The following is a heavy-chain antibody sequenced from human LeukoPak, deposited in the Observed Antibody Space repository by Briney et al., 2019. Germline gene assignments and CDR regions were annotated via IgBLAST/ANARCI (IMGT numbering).Heavy chain of an antibody. CDR1: GGSISSHY. J-gene: IGHJ4*02. CDR3: ARGSRGVTPHFDY. V-gene: IGHV4-59*11. CDR2: IYYSGST. Sequence: SETLSLTCTVSGGSISSHYWSWIRQPPGKGLEWIGYIYYSGSTNYNPSLKSRVTISVDTSKNQFSLKLSSVTAADTAVYYCARGSRGVTPHFDYWGQGTLVTVSS. D-gene: IGHD3-10*01.